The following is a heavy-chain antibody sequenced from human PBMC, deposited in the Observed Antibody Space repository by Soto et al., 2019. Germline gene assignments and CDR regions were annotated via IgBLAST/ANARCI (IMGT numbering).Heavy chain of an antibody. V-gene: IGHV1-69*06. D-gene: IGHD6-6*01. CDR1: GGTFSSYA. J-gene: IGHJ4*02. CDR3: ARDLRTALAGERSFDY. CDR2: IIPIFGTA. Sequence: QVQLVQSGAEVKKPGSSVKVSCKASGGTFSSYAISWVRQAPGQGLEWMGGIIPIFGTANYAQKFQGRVTIAADKSTSTAYMELSSLRSEDTAVYYCARDLRTALAGERSFDYWGQGTLVTVSS.